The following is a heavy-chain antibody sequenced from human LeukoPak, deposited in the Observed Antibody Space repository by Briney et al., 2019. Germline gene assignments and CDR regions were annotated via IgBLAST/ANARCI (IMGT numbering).Heavy chain of an antibody. CDR3: ASHGSPRGYSAYYFDY. CDR1: GYTFTSYG. Sequence: ASVKVSCKASGYTFTSYGISWVRQAPGQGLEWMGWISAYNGNTNYAQKLRGRVTMTTDTSTSTAYMELRSLRSDDTAVYYCASHGSPRGYSAYYFDYWGQGTLVTVSS. D-gene: IGHD5-12*01. CDR2: ISAYNGNT. J-gene: IGHJ4*02. V-gene: IGHV1-18*01.